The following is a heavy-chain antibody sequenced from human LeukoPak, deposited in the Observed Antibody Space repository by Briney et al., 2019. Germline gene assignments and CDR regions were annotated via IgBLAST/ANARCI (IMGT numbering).Heavy chain of an antibody. Sequence: SETLSLTCTVSGVSISSSNSYWGWIRQPPGKGLEWIGSIYYSGNTYYNPSLKSRVTISVDTSKNQFSLKLSSVTAADTAVYYCARGGYDFLGENWGQGILVTVSS. D-gene: IGHD5-12*01. CDR3: ARGGYDFLGEN. V-gene: IGHV4-39*07. J-gene: IGHJ4*02. CDR2: IYYSGNT. CDR1: GVSISSSNSY.